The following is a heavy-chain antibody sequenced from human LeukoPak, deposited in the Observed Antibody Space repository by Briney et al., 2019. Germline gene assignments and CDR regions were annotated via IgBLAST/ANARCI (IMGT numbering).Heavy chain of an antibody. Sequence: GGSLRLSCAASGFTFSTYTMHWVRQAPGKGLEWVAIISYDGNNKYYADSVKGRFTISRDNSKNTLYLQMNSLRAEDTAVYYCAKLPYDFWRQGWFDPWGQGTLVTVSS. CDR2: ISYDGNNK. CDR3: AKLPYDFWRQGWFDP. V-gene: IGHV3-30-3*01. D-gene: IGHD3-3*01. CDR1: GFTFSTYT. J-gene: IGHJ5*02.